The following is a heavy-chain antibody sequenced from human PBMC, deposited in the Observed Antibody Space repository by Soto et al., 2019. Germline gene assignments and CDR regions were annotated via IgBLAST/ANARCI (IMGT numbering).Heavy chain of an antibody. J-gene: IGHJ5*02. CDR2: ISGSGAGT. CDR3: AREGILEWLLGDNWFDP. D-gene: IGHD3-3*01. CDR1: GFTFSTY. V-gene: IGHV3-23*01. Sequence: EVQLLESGGGFVQPGGSLRLSCAASGFTFSTYMTWVRQAPGKGLEWVSAISGSGAGTYYADSVKGRFAISRDNSRNTLYLQMNSLRAEDTAVYYCAREGILEWLLGDNWFDPWGQGTLVTVSS.